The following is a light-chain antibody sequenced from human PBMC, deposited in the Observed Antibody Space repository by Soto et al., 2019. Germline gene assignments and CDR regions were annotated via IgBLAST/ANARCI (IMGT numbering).Light chain of an antibody. V-gene: IGLV2-8*01. CDR3: SSYGGDNAFYV. J-gene: IGLJ1*01. CDR1: SSDVGSYNH. CDR2: EVS. Sequence: QSALTQPPSASGSRGQSVAISCTGTSSDVGSYNHVSWYQQHPGKAPKLMIYEVSKRPSGVPDRFSGSKSGNTASLTVSGLQAEDEADYYCSSYGGDNAFYVFGTGTKVTVL.